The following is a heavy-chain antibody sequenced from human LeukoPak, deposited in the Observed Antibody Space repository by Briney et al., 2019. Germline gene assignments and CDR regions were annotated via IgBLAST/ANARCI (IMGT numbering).Heavy chain of an antibody. CDR3: ARGGGNILTAGAYMDV. D-gene: IGHD3-9*01. CDR1: GGTFSSYA. J-gene: IGHJ6*03. CDR2: IIPIFGTA. V-gene: IGHV1-69*01. Sequence: SVKVSCKASGGTFSSYAISWVRQAPGQGLEWMGGIIPIFGTANYAQKFQGRVTITADESTSTAYMELGSLRSEDTAVYYCARGGGNILTAGAYMDVWGKGTTVTVSS.